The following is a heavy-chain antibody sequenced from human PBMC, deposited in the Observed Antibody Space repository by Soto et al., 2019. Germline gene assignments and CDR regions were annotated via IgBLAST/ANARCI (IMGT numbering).Heavy chain of an antibody. CDR3: AREQWTISSLYYFDY. CDR1: GGTFSSYA. V-gene: IGHV1-69*13. J-gene: IGHJ4*02. D-gene: IGHD3-3*01. Sequence: GASVKVSCKASGGTFSSYAISWVRQAPGQGLEWMGGIIPIFGTANYAQKFQGRVTITADESTSTAYMELSSLRSEDTAVYYCAREQWTISSLYYFDYWGQGTLVTVSS. CDR2: IIPIFGTA.